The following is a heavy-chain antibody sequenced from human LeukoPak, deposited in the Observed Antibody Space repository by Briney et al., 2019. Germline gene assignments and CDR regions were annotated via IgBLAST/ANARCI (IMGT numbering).Heavy chain of an antibody. CDR2: ISGSGGST. J-gene: IGHJ6*02. CDR3: ARRITIFGVVMTYYYYGMDV. V-gene: IGHV3-23*01. CDR1: GFTFSSYA. D-gene: IGHD3-3*01. Sequence: GGSLRLSCAASGFTFSSYAMSWVRQAPGKGLEWVSAISGSGGSTYYADSVKGQFTISRDNSKNTLYLQMNSLRAEDTAVYYCARRITIFGVVMTYYYYGMDVWGQGTTVTVSS.